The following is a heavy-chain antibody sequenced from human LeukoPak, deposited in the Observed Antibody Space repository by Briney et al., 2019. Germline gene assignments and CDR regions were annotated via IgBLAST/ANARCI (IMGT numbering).Heavy chain of an antibody. D-gene: IGHD6-13*01. CDR1: SGSISSSSYY. J-gene: IGHJ4*02. CDR2: IYYSGST. Sequence: SETLSLTCTVSSGSISSSSYYWGWIRQPPGKGLEWIGSIYYSGSTYYNPSLKSRVTISVDTSKNQFSLKLSSVTAADTAVYYCARHDIAAGTDYWGQGTLVTVSS. V-gene: IGHV4-39*01. CDR3: ARHDIAAGTDY.